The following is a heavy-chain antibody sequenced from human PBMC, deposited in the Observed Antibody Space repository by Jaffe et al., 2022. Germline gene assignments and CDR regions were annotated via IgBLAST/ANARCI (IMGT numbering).Heavy chain of an antibody. CDR3: ARGVRGDYYDSSGYYPYYFDY. J-gene: IGHJ4*02. CDR1: GYTFTSYY. V-gene: IGHV1-46*01. CDR2: INPSGGST. D-gene: IGHD3-22*01. Sequence: QVQLVQSGAEVKKPGASVKVSCKASGYTFTSYYMHWVRQAPGQGLEWMGIINPSGGSTSYAQKFQGRVTMTRDTSTSTVYMELSSLRSEDTAVYYCARGVRGDYYDSSGYYPYYFDYWGQGTLVTVSS.